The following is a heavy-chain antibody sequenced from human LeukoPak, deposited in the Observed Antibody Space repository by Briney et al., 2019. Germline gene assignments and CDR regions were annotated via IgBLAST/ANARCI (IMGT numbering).Heavy chain of an antibody. V-gene: IGHV3-23*01. J-gene: IGHJ4*02. CDR2: ISGSGITI. CDR1: GFTFSSYA. D-gene: IGHD3-22*01. Sequence: GGSLRLSCAASGFTFSSYAMTWVRQAPGKGLEWVSGISGSGITIFYADSVRGRFTISRDNSRNTLYLLMNSLRAEDTAVYYCAKERSSEDYPYYFDSWGQGTLVTVSS. CDR3: AKERSSEDYPYYFDS.